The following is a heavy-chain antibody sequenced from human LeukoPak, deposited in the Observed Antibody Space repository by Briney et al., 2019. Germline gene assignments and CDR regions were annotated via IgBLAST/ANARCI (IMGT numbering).Heavy chain of an antibody. CDR1: GYTFTDYY. Sequence: ASVKVSCEASGYTFTDYYMHWVRQAPGQGLEWMGWINPNSGGTNYAQKFQGRVTMTRDTSISTAYMELSRLRSDDTAVYYCARQVNGTAYFDYWGQGTLVTVSS. CDR2: INPNSGGT. J-gene: IGHJ4*02. D-gene: IGHD3-10*01. V-gene: IGHV1-2*02. CDR3: ARQVNGTAYFDY.